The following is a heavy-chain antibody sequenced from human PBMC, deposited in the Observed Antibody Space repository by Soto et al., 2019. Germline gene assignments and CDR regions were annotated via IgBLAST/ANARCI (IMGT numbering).Heavy chain of an antibody. J-gene: IGHJ4*02. CDR3: AKGGSSWYVS. Sequence: QVQLRESGPGLVKPSETLSLTCTVSGGSIRGYYWSWIRQPPGKGLEWIACINNSGSTNYNPSLKSRVTISVDSSKNQFSLNLRSVTAADTAVYYCAKGGSSWYVSWGQGTLVTVSS. D-gene: IGHD6-13*01. V-gene: IGHV4-59*01. CDR2: INNSGST. CDR1: GGSIRGYY.